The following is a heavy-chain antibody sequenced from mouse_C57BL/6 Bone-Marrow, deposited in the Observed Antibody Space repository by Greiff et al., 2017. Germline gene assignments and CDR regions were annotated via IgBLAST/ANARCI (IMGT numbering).Heavy chain of an antibody. CDR2: IDPENGDT. D-gene: IGHD3-1*01. Sequence: VQLQQSGAELVRPGASVKLSCTASGFNIKDDYMHWVKQRPEQGLEWIGWIDPENGDTEYASKFQGKATITADTSSNTAYLHLSSLTSEDTAVYYCTTGPYFDYWGQGTTLTVSS. CDR3: TTGPYFDY. J-gene: IGHJ2*01. CDR1: GFNIKDDY. V-gene: IGHV14-4*01.